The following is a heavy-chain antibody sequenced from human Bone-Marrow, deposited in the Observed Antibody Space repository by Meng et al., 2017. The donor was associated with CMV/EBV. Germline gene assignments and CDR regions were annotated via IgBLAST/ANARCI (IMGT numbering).Heavy chain of an antibody. Sequence: SRESINWVRQATGQGLEWMGGIITIFGTTNYAQKFRGRVTITTDESTSSAYMEMSSLRSEDTAVYYCASWDYGDYGHYFDYWGQGTLVTVSS. CDR3: ASWDYGDYGHYFDY. CDR2: IITIFGTT. D-gene: IGHD4-17*01. CDR1: SRES. V-gene: IGHV1-69*05. J-gene: IGHJ4*02.